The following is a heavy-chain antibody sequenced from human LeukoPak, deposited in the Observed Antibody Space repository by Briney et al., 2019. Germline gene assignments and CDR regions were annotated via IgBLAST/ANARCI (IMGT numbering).Heavy chain of an antibody. J-gene: IGHJ4*02. D-gene: IGHD5-18*01. V-gene: IGHV1-8*01. CDR3: ARGLRRARGYGD. CDR2: MNPNSGNT. Sequence: ASVKVSCKASGYTFTSYDINWVRQATGQGLEWMGWMNPNSGNTGYAQKFQGRVTMTRNTSISTAYMELSSLRSEDTVVYYCARGLRRARGYGDWGQGTLVTVSS. CDR1: GYTFTSYD.